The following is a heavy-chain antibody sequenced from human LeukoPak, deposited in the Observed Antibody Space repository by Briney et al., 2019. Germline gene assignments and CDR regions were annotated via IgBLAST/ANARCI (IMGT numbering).Heavy chain of an antibody. CDR3: ARSDYGSGLTFDY. Sequence: ASVKVSFKASGYTFTGYYMHWVRQAPGQGLEWMGWINPNSGATTYALQFQGRVTMTRDTSISTAYMELSRLRSDDTAVYYCARSDYGSGLTFDYWGQGTLVTVSS. CDR1: GYTFTGYY. J-gene: IGHJ4*02. D-gene: IGHD3-10*01. V-gene: IGHV1-2*02. CDR2: INPNSGAT.